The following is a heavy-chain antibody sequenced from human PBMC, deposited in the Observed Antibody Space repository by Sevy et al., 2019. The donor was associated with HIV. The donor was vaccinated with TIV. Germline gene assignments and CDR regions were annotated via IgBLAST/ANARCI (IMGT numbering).Heavy chain of an antibody. V-gene: IGHV4-59*01. Sequence: SETLSLTCTVSGGSISSYYWSWIRQPPGKGMEWIGYIYYSGSTNYNPSLKTRVTISVDTSKNQFSLKLSSVTAADTAVYYCARGNYPGDYWGQGTLVTVSS. CDR1: GGSISSYY. J-gene: IGHJ4*02. CDR3: ARGNYPGDY. D-gene: IGHD1-7*01. CDR2: IYYSGST.